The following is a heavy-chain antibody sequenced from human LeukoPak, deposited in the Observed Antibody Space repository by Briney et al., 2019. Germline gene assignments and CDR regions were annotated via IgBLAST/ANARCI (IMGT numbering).Heavy chain of an antibody. D-gene: IGHD1-1*01. CDR2: IKEDGTEK. V-gene: IGHV3-7*01. Sequence: PEGSLRLSCAGSGFTFSDFWMTWVRQTPGKGLEWVANIKEDGTEKNLVGSVKGRFTISRDNTKNLLFLEMNNLRGDDTAIYYCVRESRPGGAMGLYHNLDYWGQGTLVAVSS. CDR1: GFTFSDFW. J-gene: IGHJ4*02. CDR3: VRESRPGGAMGLYHNLDY.